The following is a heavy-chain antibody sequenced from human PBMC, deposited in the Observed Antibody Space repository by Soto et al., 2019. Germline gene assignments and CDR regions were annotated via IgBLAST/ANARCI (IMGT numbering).Heavy chain of an antibody. Sequence: QVQLVQSGAEVKKPGASVKGSCKASGYTFTSYGISWVRQAPGQGLEWMGWINAYNGKTQYAQKLQGRVTMTTDTYTSTDYMELRSLRSDDTAVYYCARVKSVAGGTYYFDYWGQGTLVTVSS. D-gene: IGHD6-13*01. V-gene: IGHV1-18*01. CDR1: GYTFTSYG. CDR2: INAYNGKT. J-gene: IGHJ4*02. CDR3: ARVKSVAGGTYYFDY.